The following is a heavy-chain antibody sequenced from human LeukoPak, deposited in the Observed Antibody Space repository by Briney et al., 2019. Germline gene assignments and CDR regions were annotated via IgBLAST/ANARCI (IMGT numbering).Heavy chain of an antibody. J-gene: IGHJ5*02. V-gene: IGHV4-59*01. CDR1: GGSISSYY. Sequence: PSETLSLTCTVSGGSISSYYWSWVRQPPGKGLEWIGYIYYSGSTNYNPSLKRRGTISVDTSKKQFSLKLSSVTAADTAVYYCARGGCSGGSCYFDWFDHWGQGTLVTVSS. CDR2: IYYSGST. D-gene: IGHD2-15*01. CDR3: ARGGCSGGSCYFDWFDH.